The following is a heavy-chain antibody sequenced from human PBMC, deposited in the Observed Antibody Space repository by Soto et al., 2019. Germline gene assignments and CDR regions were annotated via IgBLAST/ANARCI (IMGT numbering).Heavy chain of an antibody. CDR3: AREGHSWSSGY. V-gene: IGHV1-8*01. Sequence: ASVKVSCKASGYTFTRYDINWVRQATGQGLEWMGWMNSNSGNKGYAQKLQGRVTMTRNTTISTGYMELSSLGSEDMAVYYCAREGHSWSSGYWGQGTLVTVSS. CDR1: GYTFTRYD. D-gene: IGHD1-26*01. CDR2: MNSNSGNK. J-gene: IGHJ4*02.